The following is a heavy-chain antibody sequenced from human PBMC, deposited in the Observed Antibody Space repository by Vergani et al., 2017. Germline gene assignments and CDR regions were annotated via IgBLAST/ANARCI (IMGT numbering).Heavy chain of an antibody. J-gene: IGHJ6*02. D-gene: IGHD5-18*01. CDR1: GGSISSSSYY. V-gene: IGHV4-39*07. CDR3: ARDLPAIQPYYYGMDV. CDR2: IYYSGST. Sequence: QLQLQESGPGLVKPSETLSLTCTVSGGSISSSSYYWGWIRQPPGKGLEWIGSIYYSGSTNYNPSLKSRVTISVDTSKNQFSLKLSSVTAADTAVYYCARDLPAIQPYYYGMDVWGQGTTVTVSS.